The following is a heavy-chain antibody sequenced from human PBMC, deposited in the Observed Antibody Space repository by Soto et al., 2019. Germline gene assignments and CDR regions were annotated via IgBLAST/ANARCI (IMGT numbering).Heavy chain of an antibody. CDR2: IYYSGST. J-gene: IGHJ5*02. Sequence: QVQLQESGPGLVKPSQTLSLTCTVSGGSISSGGYYWSWIRQHPGKGLEWIGYIYYSGSTYYNPSLMRRVTISVDTSKNEFSLKLSSVTAADTAVYYCPRDHGSPGVWWFDPWGQGTLVTVSS. V-gene: IGHV4-31*03. CDR3: PRDHGSPGVWWFDP. CDR1: GGSISSGGYY. D-gene: IGHD3-3*01.